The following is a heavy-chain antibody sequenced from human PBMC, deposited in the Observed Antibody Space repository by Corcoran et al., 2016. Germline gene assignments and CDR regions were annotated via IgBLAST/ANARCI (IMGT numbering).Heavy chain of an antibody. Sequence: QVQLVQSGAEVKKPGASVKVSCKASGYTFTSYGISWVRQAPGQGLEWMGWISAYNGNTNYAQKLQGRVTMTTDTSTSTAYMELGSLRSDDTAVYYCARGARVAAAGYYYYYYGMDVWGQGTTVTVSS. CDR2: ISAYNGNT. V-gene: IGHV1-18*01. J-gene: IGHJ6*02. CDR1: GYTFTSYG. D-gene: IGHD6-13*01. CDR3: ARGARVAAAGYYYYYYGMDV.